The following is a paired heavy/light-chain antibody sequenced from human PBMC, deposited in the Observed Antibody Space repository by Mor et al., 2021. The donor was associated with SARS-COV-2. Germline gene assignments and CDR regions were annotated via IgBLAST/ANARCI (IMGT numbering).Heavy chain of an antibody. CDR2: INPAGTNT. CDR3: TRDMYGRSDY. Sequence: EVQLVESGGGLVQPGGSLRLSCAASGFTFSSFWMHWVRQAPGKGPVWVSRINPAGTNTAYANSVKGRFTISRDNARNSLYLQMNSLRDEDSAVYFCTRDMYGRSDYWGQGALVSVSS. CDR1: GFTFSSFW. J-gene: IGHJ4*02. V-gene: IGHV3-74*01. D-gene: IGHD2-8*01.
Light chain of an antibody. J-gene: IGKJ4*01. CDR2: WAS. CDR1: QTVLYSSNNKHS. Sequence: DIVMTQSPDSLAVSLGERATINCKSSQTVLYSSNNKHSIAWYQQKPGHPPKLLISWASTRESGVPDRFSGSGSGTDFTLTISSLQAEDVAVYYCQQCDSIPLTFGGGTKVEIK. V-gene: IGKV4-1*01. CDR3: QQCDSIPLT.